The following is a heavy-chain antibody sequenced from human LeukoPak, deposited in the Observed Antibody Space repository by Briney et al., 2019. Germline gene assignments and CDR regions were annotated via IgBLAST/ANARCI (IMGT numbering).Heavy chain of an antibody. Sequence: ASVTVSCKASGGTFSSYAISWVRQAPGQGLELMGGIIPIFGTANYAQKFQGRVTITTDESTSTAYMELSSLRSEDTAVYYCARASYDIVVVVAATPAPAFDIWGQGTMVTVSS. CDR2: IIPIFGTA. V-gene: IGHV1-69*05. D-gene: IGHD2-15*01. CDR3: ARASYDIVVVVAATPAPAFDI. CDR1: GGTFSSYA. J-gene: IGHJ3*02.